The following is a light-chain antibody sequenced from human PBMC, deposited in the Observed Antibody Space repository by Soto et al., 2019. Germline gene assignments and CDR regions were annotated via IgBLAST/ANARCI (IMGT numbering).Light chain of an antibody. Sequence: QSALTQPASVSGSPGQSITMSCTGTSSDVGSYNLVSWYQQHPGKAPKLMIYEGSKRPSGVSNRFSGSKSGNTASLTISGLQAEDEADYYCCSYAGSSTFVFGGGPKLTVL. V-gene: IGLV2-23*03. CDR2: EGS. CDR1: SSDVGSYNL. CDR3: CSYAGSSTFV. J-gene: IGLJ2*01.